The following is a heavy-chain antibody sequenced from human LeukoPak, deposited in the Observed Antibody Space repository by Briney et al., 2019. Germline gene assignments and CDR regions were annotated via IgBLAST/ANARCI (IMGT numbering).Heavy chain of an antibody. CDR3: AHHPTGDVLVQ. J-gene: IGHJ4*02. V-gene: IGHV3-23*01. Sequence: QPGGSLRLSCAASGFTFSRYAMNWVRQAPGKGLEWVSSISDSGGRTYYADSVKGRFTISRDNSKSTLFLQMNSLRADDTAIYHCAHHPTGDVLVQWGQGTLVTVSS. CDR1: GFTFSRYA. CDR2: ISDSGGRT. D-gene: IGHD7-27*01.